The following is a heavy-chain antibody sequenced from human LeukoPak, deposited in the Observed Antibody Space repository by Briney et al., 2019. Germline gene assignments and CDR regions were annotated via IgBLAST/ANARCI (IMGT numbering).Heavy chain of an antibody. CDR1: GGTFSSYAMN. V-gene: IGHV4-39*07. CDR3: ARSVVVAAKFDP. CDR2: IYYSGTT. D-gene: IGHD2-15*01. Sequence: SCKASGGTFSSYAMNWVRQAPGKGLEWIGSIYYSGTTYYNPSLESRVTISVDTSKNQFSLKLSSVTAADTAVYYCARSVVVAAKFDPWGQGTLVTVSS. J-gene: IGHJ5*02.